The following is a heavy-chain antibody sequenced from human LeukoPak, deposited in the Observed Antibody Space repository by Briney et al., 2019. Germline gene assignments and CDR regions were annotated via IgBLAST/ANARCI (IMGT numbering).Heavy chain of an antibody. Sequence: ASVKVSCKASGYTFTSYGISWVRQAPGQGLEWMGWISAYNGNTNYAQKLQGRVTMTTDTSTSTAYMELRSLRSDDTAVYYCARAPVSSSWYKDDAFDIWGQGTMVTVSS. CDR3: ARAPVSSSWYKDDAFDI. D-gene: IGHD6-13*01. CDR1: GYTFTSYG. CDR2: ISAYNGNT. J-gene: IGHJ3*02. V-gene: IGHV1-18*01.